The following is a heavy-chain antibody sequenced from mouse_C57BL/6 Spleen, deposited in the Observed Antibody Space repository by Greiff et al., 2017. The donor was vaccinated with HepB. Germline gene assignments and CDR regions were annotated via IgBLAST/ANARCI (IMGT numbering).Heavy chain of an antibody. J-gene: IGHJ1*03. CDR3: ARAGNDWYFDV. Sequence: EVKLQESGPGLVKPSQSLSLTCSVTGYSITSGYYWNWIRQFPGNKLEWMGYISYDGSNNYNPSLKNRISITRDTSKNQFFLKLNSVTTEDTATYYCARAGNDWYFDVWGTGTTVTVSS. D-gene: IGHD2-1*01. CDR1: GYSITSGYY. V-gene: IGHV3-6*01. CDR2: ISYDGSN.